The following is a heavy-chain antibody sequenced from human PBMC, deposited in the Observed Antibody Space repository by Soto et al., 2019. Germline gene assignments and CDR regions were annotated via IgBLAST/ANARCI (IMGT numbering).Heavy chain of an antibody. Sequence: QVLLQESGPGLVKPSETLSLTCSVSGGSISNYYWTWIRQPPGKGLEWIGYIYYTGSTNYKPSLKSRVTISVDTSKNQFSLQLTSVTTADTAVYYCARGWDGYGWFDPWGQGTLVTVSS. CDR3: ARGWDGYGWFDP. CDR1: GGSISNYY. CDR2: IYYTGST. V-gene: IGHV4-59*01. D-gene: IGHD5-12*01. J-gene: IGHJ5*02.